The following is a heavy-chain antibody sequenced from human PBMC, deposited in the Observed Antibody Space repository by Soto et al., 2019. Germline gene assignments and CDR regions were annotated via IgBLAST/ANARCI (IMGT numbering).Heavy chain of an antibody. Sequence: HPGGSLRLSCAASGFTVSNTYMTWVRQPPGKGLKCVSVIYTAGGTNYADSVKGRFIISRDNSKNTLYLQMNSLRAEDTAVYYCARALPVAKGGFDPWGQGTLVTVSS. D-gene: IGHD2-2*01. CDR3: ARALPVAKGGFDP. J-gene: IGHJ5*02. V-gene: IGHV3-53*01. CDR1: GFTVSNTY. CDR2: IYTAGGT.